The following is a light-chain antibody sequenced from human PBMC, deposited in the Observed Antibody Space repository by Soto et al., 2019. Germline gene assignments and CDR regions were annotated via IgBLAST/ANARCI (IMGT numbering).Light chain of an antibody. CDR3: NSFTRPTIYV. CDR1: SSDVGGYNY. Sequence: QSVLTQPASMSGSPGQSITISCTGTSSDVGGYNYVSWYQQHPGKAPKLVIYDVSNRPSGVSNRFSGSKSGSTASLTTSGLQAEDEADYYCNSFTRPTIYVFGTGTKVTVL. CDR2: DVS. V-gene: IGLV2-14*01. J-gene: IGLJ1*01.